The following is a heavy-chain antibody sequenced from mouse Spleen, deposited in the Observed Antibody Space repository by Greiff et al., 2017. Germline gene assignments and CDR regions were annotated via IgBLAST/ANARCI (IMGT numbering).Heavy chain of an antibody. CDR1: GFNIKDTY. CDR3: ARSDDGYWFAY. Sequence: VQLQQSGAELVKPGASVKLSCTASGFNIKDTYMHWVKQRPEQALEWIGRIDPANGNTKYDPKFQGKATITADTSSNTAYLQLSSLTSEDTAVYYCARSDDGYWFAYWGQGTLVTVSA. J-gene: IGHJ3*01. CDR2: IDPANGNT. V-gene: IGHV14-3*02. D-gene: IGHD2-3*01.